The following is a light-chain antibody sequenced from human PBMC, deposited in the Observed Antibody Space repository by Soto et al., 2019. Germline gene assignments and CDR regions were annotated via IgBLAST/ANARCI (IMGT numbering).Light chain of an antibody. CDR2: DVS. CDR1: SSDVGGYNY. J-gene: IGLJ2*01. CDR3: SSYTSSSTLV. V-gene: IGLV2-14*01. Sequence: QSALTQPASVSGSPGPSITISCTGTSSDVGGYNYVSWYQQHPGKAPKLRSYDVSNRPSGVSNRFSGSKSGNTASLTISGLQAEDEADYYCSSYTSSSTLVFGGGTKLTVL.